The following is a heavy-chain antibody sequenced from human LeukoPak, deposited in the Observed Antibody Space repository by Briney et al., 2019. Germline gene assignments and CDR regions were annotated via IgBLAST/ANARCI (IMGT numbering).Heavy chain of an antibody. V-gene: IGHV1-2*02. J-gene: IGHJ4*02. CDR1: GYSFTVFY. Sequence: ASVKVSFKTSGYSFTVFYIHWVRQAPGQGLEWMGWIHPRRRDTNYAHNFQGRVTMTRDTSISTAYLDLSSLRSDDTAVYYCARDGDYGTGSYYRGCIDSWGQGTLVTVSP. D-gene: IGHD3-10*01. CDR3: ARDGDYGTGSYYRGCIDS. CDR2: IHPRRRDT.